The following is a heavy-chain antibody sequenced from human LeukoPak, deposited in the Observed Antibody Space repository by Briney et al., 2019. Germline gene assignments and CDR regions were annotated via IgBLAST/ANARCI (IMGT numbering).Heavy chain of an antibody. Sequence: SETLSLTCTVSGGSISSSSYYWGWIRQPPGKGLEWTGSIYYSGSTYYNPSLKSRVTISVDTSKNQFSLKLSSVTAADTAVYYCARLTARGYYYYGMDVWGQGTTVTVSS. J-gene: IGHJ6*02. V-gene: IGHV4-39*01. CDR3: ARLTARGYYYYGMDV. CDR2: IYYSGST. CDR1: GGSISSSSYY.